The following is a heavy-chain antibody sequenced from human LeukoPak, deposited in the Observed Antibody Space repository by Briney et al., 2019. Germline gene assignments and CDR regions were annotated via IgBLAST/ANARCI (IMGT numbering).Heavy chain of an antibody. CDR2: ISDDGGNK. Sequence: PGRSLRLSCAASRFTLSSCGIHWVRQAPGKGLQWVAAISDDGGNKYYSDSMKGRFTISRDNSQNLVYLQMNSLRAEDTAVYYCARVGGITLALAPSPFPDYNYYYMDVWGKGTTVTVSS. J-gene: IGHJ6*03. D-gene: IGHD3-10*01. CDR1: RFTLSSCG. V-gene: IGHV3-30*03. CDR3: ARVGGITLALAPSPFPDYNYYYMDV.